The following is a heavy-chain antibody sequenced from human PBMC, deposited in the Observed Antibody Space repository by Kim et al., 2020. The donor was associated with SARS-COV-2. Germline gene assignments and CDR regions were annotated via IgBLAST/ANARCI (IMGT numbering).Heavy chain of an antibody. V-gene: IGHV1-46*01. Sequence: KFLGRVTVTRDRSTNTVYMELSGLTSDDTAVYYCARAVSYSSSSGYFDYWGQGTLVTVSS. D-gene: IGHD6-6*01. CDR3: ARAVSYSSSSGYFDY. J-gene: IGHJ4*02.